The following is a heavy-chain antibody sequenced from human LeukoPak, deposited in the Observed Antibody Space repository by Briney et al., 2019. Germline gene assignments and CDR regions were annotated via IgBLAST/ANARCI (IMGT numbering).Heavy chain of an antibody. CDR3: ARTRRDGYKYYFDY. CDR1: GYTFTDYY. J-gene: IGHJ4*02. V-gene: IGHV1-2*02. D-gene: IGHD5-24*01. Sequence: ASVKVSCKASGYTFTDYYIHWVRQAPGQGLEWMAWMNPKTGGTSYAQKFQGRVTMTRDTSISTAYMELSRLRFDDTAVYYCARTRRDGYKYYFDYWGQGTLVTVSS. CDR2: MNPKTGGT.